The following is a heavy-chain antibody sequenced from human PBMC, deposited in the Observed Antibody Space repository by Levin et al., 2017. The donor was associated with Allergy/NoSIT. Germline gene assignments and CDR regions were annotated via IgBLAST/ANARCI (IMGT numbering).Heavy chain of an antibody. V-gene: IGHV3-53*01. CDR1: GLTVSRHY. D-gene: IGHD4-17*01. CDR2: IYSDGGT. Sequence: GESLKISSAVSGLTVSRHYMSWVRQAPGKGLEWVSVIYSDGGTYYADSVKGRFTISRDNSNNRLFLQMNRLRAEDTAEYYCAASGDYGRKDFTYWGQGTLVTVSS. CDR3: AASGDYGRKDFTY. J-gene: IGHJ4*02.